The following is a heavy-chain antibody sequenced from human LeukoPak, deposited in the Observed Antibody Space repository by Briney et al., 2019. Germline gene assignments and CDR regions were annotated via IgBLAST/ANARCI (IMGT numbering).Heavy chain of an antibody. D-gene: IGHD3-10*01. V-gene: IGHV1-46*01. Sequence: ASVKVSCKASGYTFTSYSMHWVRQAPGQGLKWMGIIKPSGGSTSYAQKFQGRVTMTRDTSTSTVYMELSSLRSEDTAVYYCARGLYGSGSYSWFDPWGQGTLVSVSS. CDR3: ARGLYGSGSYSWFDP. CDR2: IKPSGGST. J-gene: IGHJ5*02. CDR1: GYTFTSYS.